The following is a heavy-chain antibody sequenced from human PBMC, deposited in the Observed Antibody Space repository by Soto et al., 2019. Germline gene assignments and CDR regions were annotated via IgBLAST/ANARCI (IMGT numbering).Heavy chain of an antibody. CDR1: GGSISSSSYY. J-gene: IGHJ4*02. CDR3: ARTTNYYGSGNEFDY. Sequence: SETLSLTCTVSGGSISSSSYYWGWIRQHPGKGLEWIGYIYYSGSTYYNPSLKSRVTISVDTSKNQFSLKLSSVTAADTAVYYCARTTNYYGSGNEFDYWGQGTLVTVSS. D-gene: IGHD3-10*01. CDR2: IYYSGST. V-gene: IGHV4-31*03.